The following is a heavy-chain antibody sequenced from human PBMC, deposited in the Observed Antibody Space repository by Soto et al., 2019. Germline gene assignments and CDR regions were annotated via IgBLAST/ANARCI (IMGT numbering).Heavy chain of an antibody. J-gene: IGHJ6*02. CDR2: IIPIFGTA. CDR3: ARADVDIVATTYYYYYGMDV. Sequence: GASVKVSCKASGGTFSSYAISWVRQAPGQGLEWMGGIIPIFGTANYAQKFQGRVTITADESTSTAYMELSSLRSEGTAVYYCARADVDIVATTYYYYYGMDVWGQGTTVTVSS. D-gene: IGHD5-12*01. V-gene: IGHV1-69*13. CDR1: GGTFSSYA.